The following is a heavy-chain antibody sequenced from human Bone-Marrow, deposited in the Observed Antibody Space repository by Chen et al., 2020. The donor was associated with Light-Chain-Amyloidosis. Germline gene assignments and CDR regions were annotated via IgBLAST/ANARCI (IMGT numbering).Heavy chain of an antibody. CDR3: ARRRDSYNFDY. CDR1: GYTFPNYW. CDR2: IYPDDSDA. V-gene: IGHV5-51*01. Sequence: EVQLEQSGPEVKKPGESLKISCKGPGYTFPNYWIGWVRQMPGKGLEWMGVIYPDDSDARYSPSFEGQVTISADKSITTAYLQWRSLKASDTSMYYCARRRDSYNFDYWGQGTLVTVSS. D-gene: IGHD1-26*01. J-gene: IGHJ4*02.